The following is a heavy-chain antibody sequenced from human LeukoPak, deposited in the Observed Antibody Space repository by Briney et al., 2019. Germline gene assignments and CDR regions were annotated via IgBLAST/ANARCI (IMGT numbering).Heavy chain of an antibody. CDR2: ISYDGSNK. CDR3: AKDMGQMVRGVILYYFDY. D-gene: IGHD3-10*01. V-gene: IGHV3-30*18. CDR1: GFTFSSYG. J-gene: IGHJ4*02. Sequence: GGSLRLSCAASGFTFSSYGMHWVRQAPGKGLEWVAVISYDGSNKYYADSVKGRFTISRDNSKNTLYLQMNSLRAEDTAVYYCAKDMGQMVRGVILYYFDYWGQGNLVTVSS.